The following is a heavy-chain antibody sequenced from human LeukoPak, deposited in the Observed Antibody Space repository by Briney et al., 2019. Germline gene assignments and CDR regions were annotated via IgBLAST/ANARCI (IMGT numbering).Heavy chain of an antibody. CDR1: GYTFTSYY. Sequence: ASVKVSCKASGYTFTSYYMHWVRQAPGQGLEWMGIINPSGGSTSYAQKFQGRVAMTRDTSTSTVYMELSSLRSEDTAVYYCARATSYRGIAAAGDNYYYYYGMDVWGQGTTVTVSS. CDR3: ARATSYRGIAAAGDNYYYYYGMDV. J-gene: IGHJ6*02. V-gene: IGHV1-46*01. CDR2: INPSGGST. D-gene: IGHD6-13*01.